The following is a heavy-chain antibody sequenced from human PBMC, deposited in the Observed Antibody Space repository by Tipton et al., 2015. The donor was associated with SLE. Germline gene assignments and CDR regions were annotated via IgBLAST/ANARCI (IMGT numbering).Heavy chain of an antibody. CDR1: GGSISSYY. J-gene: IGHJ3*02. Sequence: TLSLTCTVSGGSISSYYWSWIRQPPGKGLEWIGYIYYSGGTNYNPSLKSRVTISVDTSKNQFSLKLSSVTAADTAVYYCARDLTGEAAFDIWGQGTMVTVSS. CDR2: IYYSGGT. CDR3: ARDLTGEAAFDI. D-gene: IGHD7-27*01. V-gene: IGHV4-59*01.